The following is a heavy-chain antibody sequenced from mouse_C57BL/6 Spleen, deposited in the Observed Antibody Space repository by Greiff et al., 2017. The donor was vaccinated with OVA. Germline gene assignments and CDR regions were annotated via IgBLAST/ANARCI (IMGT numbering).Heavy chain of an antibody. J-gene: IGHJ2*01. V-gene: IGHV1-15*01. CDR2: IDPETGGT. CDR1: GYTFTDYE. D-gene: IGHD1-1*01. CDR3: TRGPHYYGSSPYYFDY. Sequence: QVQLKESGAELVRPGASVTLSCKASGYTFTDYEMHWVKQTPVHGLEWIGAIDPETGGTAYNQKFTGKAILTADKSSSTAYMELRSLTSEDSAVYYCTRGPHYYGSSPYYFDYWGQGTTLTVSS.